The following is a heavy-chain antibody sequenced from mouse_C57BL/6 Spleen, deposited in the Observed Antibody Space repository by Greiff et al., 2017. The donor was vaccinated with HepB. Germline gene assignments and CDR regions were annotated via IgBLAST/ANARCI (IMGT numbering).Heavy chain of an antibody. CDR1: GYSFTGYY. J-gene: IGHJ3*01. V-gene: IGHV1-42*01. CDR3: ASRNSDGYYRDWFAY. CDR2: INPSTGGT. Sequence: EVQLQQSGPELVKPGASVKISCKASGYSFTGYYMNWVKQSPEKSLEWIGEINPSTGGTTYNQKFKAKATLTVDKSSSTAYMQLKSLTSEDSAVYYCASRNSDGYYRDWFAYWGQGTLVTVSA. D-gene: IGHD2-3*01.